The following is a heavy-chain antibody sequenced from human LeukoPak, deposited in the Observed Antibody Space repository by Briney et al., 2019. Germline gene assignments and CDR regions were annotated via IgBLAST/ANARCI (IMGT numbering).Heavy chain of an antibody. CDR1: GGSFNGYY. J-gene: IGHJ6*03. V-gene: IGHV4-34*01. D-gene: IGHD1-26*01. CDR3: ARVVGYYYYMDG. CDR2: INHSGTT. Sequence: SETLSLTCAVYGGSFNGYYWSWIRQPPGKGLEWIGEINHSGTTNHNPSLKSRVTISVDTSKNQFSLKLSSVTAADTAMYYCARVVGYYYYMDGWGKGTTDTVSS.